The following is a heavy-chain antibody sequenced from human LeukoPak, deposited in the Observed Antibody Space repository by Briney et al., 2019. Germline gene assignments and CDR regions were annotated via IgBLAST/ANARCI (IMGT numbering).Heavy chain of an antibody. D-gene: IGHD4-17*01. CDR2: INPKSGGT. J-gene: IGHJ2*01. V-gene: IGHV1-2*02. Sequence: GAAVKVSCKASGYTLTGYHIDWVRQAPGQGLEWMGWINPKSGGTNSAQKFQGRVTMTRDTSISTAYMELSRLRSDDTAVYYCVRALSTVATWLYLWGRGTLVTVSS. CDR3: VRALSTVATWLYL. CDR1: GYTLTGYH.